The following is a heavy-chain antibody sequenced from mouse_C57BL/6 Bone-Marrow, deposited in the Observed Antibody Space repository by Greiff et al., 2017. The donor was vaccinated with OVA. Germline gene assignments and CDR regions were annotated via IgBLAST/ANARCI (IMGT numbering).Heavy chain of an antibody. J-gene: IGHJ4*01. CDR1: GFTFSDFY. Sequence: EVQGVESVGGLVQSGRSLRLSCATSGFTFSDFYMEWVRQAPGKGLEWIAASRNKANDYTTEYSASVKGRFIVSRDTSQSILYLQMNALRAEDTAIYYCARDAYYSRAMDYWGQGTSVTVSS. CDR2: SRNKANDYTT. D-gene: IGHD2-5*01. CDR3: ARDAYYSRAMDY. V-gene: IGHV7-1*01.